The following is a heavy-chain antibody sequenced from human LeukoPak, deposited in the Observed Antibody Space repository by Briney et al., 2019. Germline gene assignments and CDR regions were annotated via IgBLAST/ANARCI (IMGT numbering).Heavy chain of an antibody. V-gene: IGHV3-23*01. D-gene: IGHD6-13*01. CDR2: ISGSGGST. CDR1: GFTFSRYA. J-gene: IGHJ6*02. Sequence: GGSLRLSCAASGFTFSRYAMSWVRQAPGKGLEWVSAISGSGGSTYYADSVKGRFTISRDNSKNTLYLQMNSLRAEDTAVYYCAKAINGDSSSWYLYYYYYGMDVWGQGTTVPVSS. CDR3: AKAINGDSSSWYLYYYYYGMDV.